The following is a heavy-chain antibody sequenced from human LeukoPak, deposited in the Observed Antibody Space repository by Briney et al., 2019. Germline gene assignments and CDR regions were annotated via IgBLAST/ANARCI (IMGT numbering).Heavy chain of an antibody. Sequence: GGSLRLSCAASGFTFDDYAMHWVRQAPGKGLEGVSGISWNSGSIGYADSVKGRFTISRDNAKNSLYLQMNSLRAEDTALYYCAKDKTGTPRGYFDYWGQGTLVTVSS. CDR2: ISWNSGSI. CDR1: GFTFDDYA. V-gene: IGHV3-9*01. J-gene: IGHJ4*02. D-gene: IGHD1-1*01. CDR3: AKDKTGTPRGYFDY.